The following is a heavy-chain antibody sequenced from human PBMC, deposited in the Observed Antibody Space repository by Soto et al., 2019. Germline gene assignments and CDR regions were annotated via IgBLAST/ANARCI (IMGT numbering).Heavy chain of an antibody. CDR2: VYYTGST. Sequence: GALSLTCSVSGGSISGSYWSWIRQSPGKGLEWLGYVYYTGSTNYSPSLRSRVSISVDTSKNEFSLRLSSVTAADTAVYFCARSVAVPGAQIVYWGQGTQLAVSS. V-gene: IGHV4-59*01. CDR3: ARSVAVPGAQIVY. CDR1: GGSISGSY. D-gene: IGHD6-19*01. J-gene: IGHJ4*02.